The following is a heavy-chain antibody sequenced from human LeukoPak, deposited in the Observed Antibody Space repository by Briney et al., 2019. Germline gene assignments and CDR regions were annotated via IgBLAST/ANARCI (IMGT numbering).Heavy chain of an antibody. V-gene: IGHV1-8*01. J-gene: IGHJ6*02. D-gene: IGHD3-22*01. CDR2: MNPNTGNT. CDR3: ARGRLGYYDSSAPRRMDV. CDR1: GYTFTSYD. Sequence: GASVKVSCKASGYTFTSYDINWVRQATGQGLEWMGWMNPNTGNTAYAQKFQGTVTMTRNTSISTAYMELSSLRSEDTAVYYCARGRLGYYDSSAPRRMDVWGQGTTVTVSS.